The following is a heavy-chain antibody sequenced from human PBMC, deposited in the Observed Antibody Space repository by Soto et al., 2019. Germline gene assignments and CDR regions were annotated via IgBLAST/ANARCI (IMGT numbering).Heavy chain of an antibody. D-gene: IGHD2-2*01. CDR3: AKGADIVVLPAASDYYYYYGMVV. J-gene: IGHJ6*02. CDR2: ISAYNGNT. V-gene: IGHV1-18*04. Sequence: ASVKVSCKASGYTFTSYGISWVRQAPGQGLEWMGWISAYNGNTNYAQKLQGRVTMTTDTSTSTAYMELRSLRSDDTAVYYCAKGADIVVLPAASDYYYYYGMVVWGQGTPVTVYS. CDR1: GYTFTSYG.